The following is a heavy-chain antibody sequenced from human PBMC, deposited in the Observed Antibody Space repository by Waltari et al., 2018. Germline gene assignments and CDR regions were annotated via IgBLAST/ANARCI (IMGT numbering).Heavy chain of an antibody. J-gene: IGHJ6*03. CDR1: GGSFSGYY. Sequence: QVQLQQWGAGLLKPSETLSLTCAVYGGSFSGYYWSWIRQPRWKGREWLGEVSQSGKTNYNSSRKSRVTISVDTSKSQFSLKLSSVTAADTAVYYCARHGELRRTYYYYMDVWGKGTTVTVSS. CDR2: VSQSGKT. V-gene: IGHV4-34*01. CDR3: ARHGELRRTYYYYMDV. D-gene: IGHD1-7*01.